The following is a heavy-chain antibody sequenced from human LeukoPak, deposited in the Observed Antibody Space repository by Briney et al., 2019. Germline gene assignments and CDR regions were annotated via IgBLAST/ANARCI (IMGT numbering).Heavy chain of an antibody. D-gene: IGHD3-22*01. V-gene: IGHV4-38-2*01. Sequence: SETLSLTCSVSDYSISSGNYWGWIRQPPGKGLEWIGSVYHSGSTHYSPSLKSRVTISVDTSKNQFSLKLGSVTAADTAVYYCARNDSSGYFDYWGQGTLVTVSS. CDR2: VYHSGST. CDR1: DYSISSGNY. CDR3: ARNDSSGYFDY. J-gene: IGHJ4*02.